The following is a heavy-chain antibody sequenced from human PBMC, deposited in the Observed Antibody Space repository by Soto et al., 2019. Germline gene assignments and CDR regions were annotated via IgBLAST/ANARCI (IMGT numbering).Heavy chain of an antibody. J-gene: IGHJ4*02. D-gene: IGHD6-6*01. CDR1: GFTFSSYA. CDR3: AKDSEGRAAPPF. CDR2: ISGSGGST. V-gene: IGHV3-23*01. Sequence: GESLKISCAASGFTFSSYAMSWVRQAPGKGLEWVSAISGSGGSTYYADSVKGRFTISRDNSKNTLYLQMNSLRAEDTAVYYCAKDSEGRAAPPFWGQGTLVTVSS.